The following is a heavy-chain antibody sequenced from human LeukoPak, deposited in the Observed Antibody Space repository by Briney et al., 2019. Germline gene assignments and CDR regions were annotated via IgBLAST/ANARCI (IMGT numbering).Heavy chain of an antibody. D-gene: IGHD3-10*01. J-gene: IGHJ3*01. CDR1: GFTFSTYW. Sequence: GGSLRLSCAASGFTFSTYWMHWVRQAPGKGLVWVSRIKSDGSTTTYADSVRGRFTISRDNAKNTVYLQMNSLRDEDTAVYYCARDWTFTRFSGSHPCAFDVWGQGTMVTVSS. V-gene: IGHV3-74*01. CDR3: ARDWTFTRFSGSHPCAFDV. CDR2: IKSDGSTT.